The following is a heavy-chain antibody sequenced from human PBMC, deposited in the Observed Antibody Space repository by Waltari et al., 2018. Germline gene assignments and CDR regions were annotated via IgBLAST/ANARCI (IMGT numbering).Heavy chain of an antibody. J-gene: IGHJ6*02. CDR2: IWHDGSQT. V-gene: IGHV3-33*01. CDR1: GFALFNTG. D-gene: IGHD1-26*01. Sequence: QVHLLESGGGVVQPGKSLRLSCTVSGFALFNTGLHWVRQAPGKGLEWVAVIWHDGSQTYYGDSVKGRFTISRDNSKNMVYLQVDSLKVEDTAVYYCAREGISGSGEYYGMDVWGQGTTVTVSS. CDR3: AREGISGSGEYYGMDV.